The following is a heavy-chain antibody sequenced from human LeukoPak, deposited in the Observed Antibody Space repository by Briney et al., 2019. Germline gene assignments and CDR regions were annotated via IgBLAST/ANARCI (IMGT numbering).Heavy chain of an antibody. D-gene: IGHD2-2*01. V-gene: IGHV4-38-2*01. Sequence: SSETLSLTCAVSGYSIGSGYYWGWIRQPPGKGLEWIGSIYHSGSTYYNPSLKSRVTISVDTSKNQFSLKLSSVTAADTAVYYCARAFVVVPAAMYFAPWGQGTLVTVS. CDR2: IYHSGST. CDR1: GYSIGSGYY. CDR3: ARAFVVVPAAMYFAP. J-gene: IGHJ5*02.